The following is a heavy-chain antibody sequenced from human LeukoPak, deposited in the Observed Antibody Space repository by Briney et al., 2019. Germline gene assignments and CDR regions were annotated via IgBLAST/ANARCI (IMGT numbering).Heavy chain of an antibody. CDR2: INPNSGGT. J-gene: IGHJ6*02. Sequence: ASVKVSCKASGYTFTGYYMHWVRQAPGQGLEWMGWINPNSGGTNYAQKFQGWVTMTTDTSISTAYMELSRLRSDDTAVYYCARDRLLWFGEAKTRYYYYGMDVWGQGTAVTVSS. CDR1: GYTFTGYY. V-gene: IGHV1-2*04. CDR3: ARDRLLWFGEAKTRYYYYGMDV. D-gene: IGHD3-10*01.